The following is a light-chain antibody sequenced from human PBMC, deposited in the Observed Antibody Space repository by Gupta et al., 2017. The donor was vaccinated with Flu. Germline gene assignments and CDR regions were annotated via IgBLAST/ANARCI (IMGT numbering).Light chain of an antibody. Sequence: QSALTQPASVSGSPGQSITISCTGTSSDVGRSDSVSWYQQHPGKAPKLIIYDVSNRPSGGSSRFSCSKSGNTAFLTISGLEAEDETDYYCSSYTSTNTFYVFGPGTKVTVL. V-gene: IGLV2-14*01. CDR1: SSDVGRSDS. J-gene: IGLJ1*01. CDR2: DVS. CDR3: SSYTSTNTFYV.